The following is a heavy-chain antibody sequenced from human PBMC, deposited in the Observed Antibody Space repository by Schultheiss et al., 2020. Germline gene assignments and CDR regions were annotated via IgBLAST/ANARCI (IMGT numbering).Heavy chain of an antibody. CDR1: GFTFSSYD. CDR3: AKGGRIAVAGTFYY. J-gene: IGHJ4*02. Sequence: GGSLRLSCAASGFTFSSYDMHWVRQATGKGLEWVSAIGTAGDPYYPGSVKGRFTISRENAKNTLYLQMNSLRAEDTAVYYCAKGGRIAVAGTFYYWGQGTLVTVSS. D-gene: IGHD6-19*01. V-gene: IGHV3-13*05. CDR2: IGTAGDP.